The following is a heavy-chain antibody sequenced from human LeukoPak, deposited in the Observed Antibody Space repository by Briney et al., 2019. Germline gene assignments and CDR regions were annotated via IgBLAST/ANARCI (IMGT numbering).Heavy chain of an antibody. D-gene: IGHD2-21*01. J-gene: IGHJ4*02. CDR2: LSGSGGST. CDR3: AKAPVTTCRGAYCYPVDY. CDR1: GFTFSSYA. V-gene: IGHV3-23*01. Sequence: HSGGSLRLSCAASGFTFSSYATSWVRQAPGKGLEWISALSGSGGSTYYADSVKGRFTISRDNSKNTLFLQMNRLRPEDAAVYYCAKAPVTTCRGAYCYPVDYWGQGTLVSVSS.